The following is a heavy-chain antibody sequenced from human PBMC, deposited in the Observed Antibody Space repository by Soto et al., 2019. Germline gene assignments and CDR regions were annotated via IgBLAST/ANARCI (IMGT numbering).Heavy chain of an antibody. CDR2: ISSSSSDI. CDR3: AGDPSDYPFDY. J-gene: IGHJ4*02. Sequence: GGSLRLSCAAAGFTFGRYSMNWVRQAPGKGLEWVSSISSSSSDIYYADSVKGRFTISRDNAKNSLYLQMNSLRAEDTAVYYCAGDPSDYPFDYWGKGALVTVSS. CDR1: GFTFGRYS. D-gene: IGHD4-17*01. V-gene: IGHV3-21*01.